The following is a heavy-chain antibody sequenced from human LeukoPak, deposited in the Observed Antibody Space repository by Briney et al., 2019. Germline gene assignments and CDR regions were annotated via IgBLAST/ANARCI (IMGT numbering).Heavy chain of an antibody. CDR2: IYPGDSDT. V-gene: IGHV5-51*01. D-gene: IGHD3-10*01. CDR1: GYSFPGYW. J-gene: IGHJ6*02. CDR3: ARADQFLWLGDARRPYYYGLDV. Sequence: GECLRISCKGSGYSFPGYWIGGVRQIPGKGLEWMGIIYPGDSDTRYSPSFQGQVTISADKSTRTAYLQWSSLKTSDTAMYYCARADQFLWLGDARRPYYYGLDVWGQGTSVTVSS.